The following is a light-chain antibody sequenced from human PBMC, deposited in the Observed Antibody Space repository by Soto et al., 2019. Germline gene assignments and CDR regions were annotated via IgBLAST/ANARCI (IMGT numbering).Light chain of an antibody. J-gene: IGKJ2*01. CDR3: QQRTNWMYT. Sequence: EIVLTQSPATLSLSPGERATLSCRASQRVSSYLAWYQQKPGQAPRLLIYEVSNRATGIPARFSGSGSGTDFTLTISSLEPEDFAIYYCQQRTNWMYTFGQGTKLEIK. CDR2: EVS. V-gene: IGKV3-11*01. CDR1: QRVSSY.